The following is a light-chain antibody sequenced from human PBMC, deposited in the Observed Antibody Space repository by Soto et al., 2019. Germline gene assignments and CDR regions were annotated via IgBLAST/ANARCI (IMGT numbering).Light chain of an antibody. Sequence: QSALTQPASVSGAPGQSVTISCTGTRSDLGGYNYVSWYQQHPGKAPKLMIYDVSNRPSGVSNRFSGSKSGNTASLTISGLQAEDEADNYCSSYTSSRLDFYVFGTGTKVTVL. V-gene: IGLV2-14*01. CDR1: RSDLGGYNY. CDR3: SSYTSSRLDFYV. CDR2: DVS. J-gene: IGLJ1*01.